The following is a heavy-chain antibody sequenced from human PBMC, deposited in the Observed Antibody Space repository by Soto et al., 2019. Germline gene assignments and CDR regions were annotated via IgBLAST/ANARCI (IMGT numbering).Heavy chain of an antibody. D-gene: IGHD3-22*01. CDR2: ISYDGSNK. CDR1: GFTFSSYG. Sequence: VGSLRLSCAASGFTFSSYGMHWVRQAPGKGLEWVAIISYDGSNKYYADSVKGRFTVSRDNSKNTLYVEMNSLRAEDTAVYYCAKEQTPQDYDSSVYPGPFDDWGKGNLVTVYS. J-gene: IGHJ4*02. CDR3: AKEQTPQDYDSSVYPGPFDD. V-gene: IGHV3-30*18.